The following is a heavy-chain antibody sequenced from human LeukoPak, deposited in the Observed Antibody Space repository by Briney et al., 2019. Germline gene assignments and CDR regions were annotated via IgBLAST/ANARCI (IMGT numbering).Heavy chain of an antibody. CDR1: GYTFTGYY. D-gene: IGHD3-22*01. Sequence: GASVKVSCKASGYTFTGYYMHWVRQAPGQGLEWMGWINPNSGGTNYAQKFQGRVTMTRDTSISTAYMELSRLRSDDTAVYCCARVLTMIVADNWFDPWGQGTLVTVSS. CDR3: ARVLTMIVADNWFDP. CDR2: INPNSGGT. V-gene: IGHV1-2*02. J-gene: IGHJ5*02.